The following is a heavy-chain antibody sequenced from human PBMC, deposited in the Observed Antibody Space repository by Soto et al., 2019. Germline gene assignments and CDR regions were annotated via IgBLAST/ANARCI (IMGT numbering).Heavy chain of an antibody. CDR1: GFTFSGSA. D-gene: IGHD1-26*01. V-gene: IGHV3-73*01. Sequence: EVQLVESGGGLVQPGGSLKLSCAASGFTFSGSAMHWVRQASGKGLEWVGRIRSKANSYATAYAASVKGRFTISRDDSKNTAYLQMNSLKTEDTAVYYCTIQWDDAFDIWGQGTMVTVSS. J-gene: IGHJ3*02. CDR2: IRSKANSYAT. CDR3: TIQWDDAFDI.